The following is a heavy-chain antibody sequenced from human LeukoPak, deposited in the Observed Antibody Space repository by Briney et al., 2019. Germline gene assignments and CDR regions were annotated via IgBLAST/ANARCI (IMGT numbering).Heavy chain of an antibody. J-gene: IGHJ4*02. Sequence: ASVKVSCKASGYTFTGHYMHWVRQAPGQGLERMGWINPNSGGTNYAQKFQGRVTMTRDTSISTAYMELSRLTSDDTAVYYCARGREVAGTVGYWGQGTLVTVSS. D-gene: IGHD6-19*01. V-gene: IGHV1-2*02. CDR1: GYTFTGHY. CDR3: ARGREVAGTVGY. CDR2: INPNSGGT.